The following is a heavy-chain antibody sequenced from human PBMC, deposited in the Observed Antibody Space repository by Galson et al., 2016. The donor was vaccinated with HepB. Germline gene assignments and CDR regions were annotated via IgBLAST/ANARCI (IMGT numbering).Heavy chain of an antibody. CDR1: GDIYTSHW. J-gene: IGHJ4*02. CDR3: AKLGELEPPGD. D-gene: IGHD1-1*01. Sequence: QSGAEVKKPGESLRISCKVSGDIYTSHWISWVRQMPGKGLEWMGRIDPSDSYSNYSPSFQGHVTISADKSINTAYLQWSSLKASDTAMYYCAKLGELEPPGDWGQGTLVIVSS. V-gene: IGHV5-10-1*01. CDR2: IDPSDSYS.